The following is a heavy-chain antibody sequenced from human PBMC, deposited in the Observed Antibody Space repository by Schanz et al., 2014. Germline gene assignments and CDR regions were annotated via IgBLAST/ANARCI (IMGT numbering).Heavy chain of an antibody. V-gene: IGHV3-13*01. CDR3: ARGGSNREFYTVMDV. Sequence: VQLVESGGGLVKPGESLRLSCAASGFSLSSYNMNWVRQAPGKGLEWVSSIGILGDTYYGDSVKGRFTISRDSLHMNDVIGGDTAVYYCARGGSNREFYTVMDVWGRGTTVTVS. CDR2: IGILGDT. J-gene: IGHJ6*02. CDR1: GFSLSSYN. D-gene: IGHD3-10*01.